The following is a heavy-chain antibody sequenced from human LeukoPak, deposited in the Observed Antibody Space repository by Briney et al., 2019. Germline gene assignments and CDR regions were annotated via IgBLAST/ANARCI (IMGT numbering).Heavy chain of an antibody. J-gene: IGHJ4*02. Sequence: GASVKVSCKASGYTFTGYYMHWVRQAPGQGLEWMGWINPNSGGTNYAQKFQGRVTMTRDTSISTAYMELSRLRSDDTAVYYCARDRFGLLWFGEFHFDYWGQGTLVTVSS. D-gene: IGHD3-10*01. CDR3: ARDRFGLLWFGEFHFDY. CDR1: GYTFTGYY. CDR2: INPNSGGT. V-gene: IGHV1-2*02.